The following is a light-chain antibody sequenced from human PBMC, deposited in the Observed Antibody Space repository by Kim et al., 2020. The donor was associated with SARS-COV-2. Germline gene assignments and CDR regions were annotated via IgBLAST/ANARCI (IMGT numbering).Light chain of an antibody. CDR1: SSNIGINY. CDR2: RNN. CDR3: AAWDDSLSGRV. J-gene: IGLJ3*02. V-gene: IGLV1-47*01. Sequence: ELTQPPSASGIPGQRVTISCSGSSSNIGINYVYWYQQLPGTAPKLLIYRNNQRPSGVPDRFSGSKSGTSASLAISGLRSEDEADYYCAAWDDSLSGRVFGGGTQLTVL.